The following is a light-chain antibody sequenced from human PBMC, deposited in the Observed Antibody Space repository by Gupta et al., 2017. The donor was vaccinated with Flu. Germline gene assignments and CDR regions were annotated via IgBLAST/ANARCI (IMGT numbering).Light chain of an antibody. CDR3: QSYDSSLSGHAV. J-gene: IGLJ2*01. CDR2: GNS. Sequence: QSVLTQPPSVSGAPGQRVTISCTGSSSNIGDGYDVHWYQQLPGTAPKLLIYGNSNRPSGVPDRFSGSKSGTSASLAITGLQAEDEADYYCQSYDSSLSGHAVFGGGTKLTVL. CDR1: SSNIGDGYD. V-gene: IGLV1-40*01.